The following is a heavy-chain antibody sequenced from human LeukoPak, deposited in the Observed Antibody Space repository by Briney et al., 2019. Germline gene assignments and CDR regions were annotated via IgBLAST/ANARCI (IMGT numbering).Heavy chain of an antibody. CDR1: GFTFSSYA. D-gene: IGHD2-21*01. V-gene: IGHV3-23*01. CDR3: AKFLPTHIVVANYYFDY. J-gene: IGHJ4*02. Sequence: GGSLRLSCAASGFTFSSYAMSWVRQAPGKGLEWVSAISGSGGSTYYADSVKGRFTISRDNSKNTLDLQMNSLRAEDTAVYYCAKFLPTHIVVANYYFDYWGQGTLVTVSS. CDR2: ISGSGGST.